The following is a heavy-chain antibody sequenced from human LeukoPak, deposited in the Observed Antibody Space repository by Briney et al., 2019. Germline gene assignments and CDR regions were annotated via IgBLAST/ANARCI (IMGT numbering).Heavy chain of an antibody. CDR2: ISYDGSNK. D-gene: IGHD3-16*01. V-gene: IGHV3-30*04. Sequence: GGSLRLSCAASGFTFSSYAMHWVRQAPGKGREWVAVISYDGSNKYYADSVKGRFTISRDNSKNTVYLQMNSLRAEDTAVYFCARDWVPAYYFYYYMDVWGKGTTVTVSS. J-gene: IGHJ6*03. CDR3: ARDWVPAYYFYYYMDV. CDR1: GFTFSSYA.